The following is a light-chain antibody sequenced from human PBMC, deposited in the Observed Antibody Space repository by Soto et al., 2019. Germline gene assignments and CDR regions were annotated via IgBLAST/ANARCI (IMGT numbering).Light chain of an antibody. J-gene: IGLJ2*01. V-gene: IGLV2-18*02. Sequence: QSALTQPPSVSGSPGQSVTISCTGTSSDVGTYNRVSWYQQPPGTAPKLMIYEVSYRPSGVPDRFSGSKSGNTASLTISGLQSEDEAYYYCSSYTSSSTLVFGGGTKLTVL. CDR1: SSDVGTYNR. CDR3: SSYTSSSTLV. CDR2: EVS.